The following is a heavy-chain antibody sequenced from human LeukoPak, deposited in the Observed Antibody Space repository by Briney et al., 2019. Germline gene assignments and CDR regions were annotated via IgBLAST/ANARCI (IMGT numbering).Heavy chain of an antibody. CDR1: GFTFDDYG. V-gene: IGHV3-20*04. CDR2: INWNGGST. J-gene: IGHJ6*03. D-gene: IGHD3-16*01. Sequence: GGSLRLSCAASGFTFDDYGMSWVRQAPGKGLQWVSGINWNGGSTGYAASAKGRFTISRDNAKNTLYLQMNSLRAEDTAVYFCAKGAYALVPYYYYYYMDVWGKGTAVTVSS. CDR3: AKGAYALVPYYYYYYMDV.